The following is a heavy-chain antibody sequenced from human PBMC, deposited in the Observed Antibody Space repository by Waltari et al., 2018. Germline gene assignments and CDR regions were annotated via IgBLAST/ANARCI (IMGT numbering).Heavy chain of an antibody. V-gene: IGHV3-30*04. CDR3: VRDRGYSYDH. Sequence: QVQVVESGGGVVQPGRSLRLSCAASGFPFSRTAMHWVRQAPGKGLEWVAVISNDGRNKYYADSVKGRFTISRDNSKNTLSLQMNSLRAEDTAVYYCVRDRGYSYDHWGQGTLVTVSS. D-gene: IGHD5-12*01. CDR1: GFPFSRTA. J-gene: IGHJ4*02. CDR2: ISNDGRNK.